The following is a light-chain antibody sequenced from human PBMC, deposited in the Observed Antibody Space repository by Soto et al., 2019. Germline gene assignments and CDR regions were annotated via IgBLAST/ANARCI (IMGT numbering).Light chain of an antibody. Sequence: DIQMTQSPSSLSASVGDRVTITCQASQDISNYLNWYQQKPGKAPKLLIYDASNLKTGVPSRFSGSGSGKDFTLTISSLLAEDIATYYCQQYDNLPISTFGPVTKVDIK. CDR2: DAS. V-gene: IGKV1-33*01. CDR1: QDISNY. J-gene: IGKJ3*01. CDR3: QQYDNLPIST.